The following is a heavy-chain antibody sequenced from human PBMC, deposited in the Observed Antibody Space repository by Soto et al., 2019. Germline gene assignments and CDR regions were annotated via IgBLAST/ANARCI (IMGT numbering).Heavy chain of an antibody. CDR1: GGSISSSNW. Sequence: SETLSLTCAVSGGSISSSNWWSWVRQPPGKGLEWIGEIYHSGSTNYNPSLKSRVTISVDKSKNQFSLKLSSVTAADTAVYYCASRSVVVPAAITGLYYYYYGMDVWGQGTTVTVSS. J-gene: IGHJ6*02. CDR2: IYHSGST. CDR3: ASRSVVVPAAITGLYYYYYGMDV. V-gene: IGHV4-4*02. D-gene: IGHD2-2*02.